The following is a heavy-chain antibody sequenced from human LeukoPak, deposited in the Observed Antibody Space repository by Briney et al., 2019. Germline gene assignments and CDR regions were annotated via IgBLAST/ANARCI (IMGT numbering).Heavy chain of an antibody. J-gene: IGHJ4*02. D-gene: IGHD4-17*01. V-gene: IGHV4-61*02. Sequence: TSETLSLTCTVSGASISSGSYYWSWIRQPAGKGLEWIGRIYTSGSTNYNPSLKSRVTISVDTSKNQFSLRLSSVTAADTAVYYCARDRHDYGDYGFDYWGRGTLVTVSS. CDR2: IYTSGST. CDR3: ARDRHDYGDYGFDY. CDR1: GASISSGSYY.